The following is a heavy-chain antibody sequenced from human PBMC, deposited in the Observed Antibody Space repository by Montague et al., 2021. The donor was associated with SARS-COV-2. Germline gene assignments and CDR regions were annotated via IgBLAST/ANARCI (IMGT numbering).Heavy chain of an antibody. CDR2: ISGSDDNT. V-gene: IGHV3-23*01. CDR3: AKGFTSWPRGLFDY. Sequence: SRRLSLSASGFTLSSYAMNWVRQAPGKGLEWVSSISGSDDNTYYADSVKGRFTISRDSSKNTLYLQMNSLRVEETAVYYCAKGFTSWPRGLFDYWGQGSLVTVSS. D-gene: IGHD2-2*01. J-gene: IGHJ4*02. CDR1: GFTLSSYA.